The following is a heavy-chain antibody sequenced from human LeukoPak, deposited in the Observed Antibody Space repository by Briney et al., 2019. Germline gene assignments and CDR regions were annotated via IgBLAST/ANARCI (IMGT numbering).Heavy chain of an antibody. D-gene: IGHD3-10*01. Sequence: GGSLRLSCAASGFTFSSYAMSWVRQAPGKGLEWVSAISGSGGSTYYADSVKGRFTISRDNSKNTLYLQMNSLRAEDTAVYYCAKDGLYYYGSGSYSDYWGQETLVTVSS. V-gene: IGHV3-23*01. CDR3: AKDGLYYYGSGSYSDY. CDR1: GFTFSSYA. J-gene: IGHJ4*02. CDR2: ISGSGGST.